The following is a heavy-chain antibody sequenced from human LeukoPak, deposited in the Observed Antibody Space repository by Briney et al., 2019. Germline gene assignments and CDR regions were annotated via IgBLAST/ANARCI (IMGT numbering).Heavy chain of an antibody. V-gene: IGHV3-53*01. Sequence: GGSLRLSCAVSGFTFSSSYMSWVRQAPGKGLEWVSVIYSGGSTYYADSVKGRFTTSRDNSKNTLYLQMNSLRAEDTAVYYCATHMERSAFDIWGQGTMVTVSS. D-gene: IGHD1-1*01. CDR1: GFTFSSSY. J-gene: IGHJ3*02. CDR2: IYSGGST. CDR3: ATHMERSAFDI.